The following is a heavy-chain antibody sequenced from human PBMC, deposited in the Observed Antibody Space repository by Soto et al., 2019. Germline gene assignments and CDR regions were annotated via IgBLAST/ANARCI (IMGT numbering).Heavy chain of an antibody. Sequence: ASVKVSCNASGYTFTSYYMHWVRQAPGQGLEWMGILNPSGGSTSYAQKFQGRVTMTRDKSTSTVYMKLSSLRSEDTAVYYCARDLNPRSMIVVGGYFDYGGQGTLVTVSS. J-gene: IGHJ4*02. CDR2: LNPSGGST. V-gene: IGHV1-46*01. D-gene: IGHD3-22*01. CDR3: ARDLNPRSMIVVGGYFDY. CDR1: GYTFTSYY.